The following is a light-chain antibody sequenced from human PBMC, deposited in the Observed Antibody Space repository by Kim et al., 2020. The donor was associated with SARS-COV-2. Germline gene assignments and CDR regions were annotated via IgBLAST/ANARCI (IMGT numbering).Light chain of an antibody. V-gene: IGKV3-11*01. CDR1: QIVGRY. Sequence: LSPGERAPHSCRASQIVGRYLGWYQQKPGQAPRLLIYDASNRATGIPARFSGSGSGTDFTLTISSLEPEDFAVYYCQQVSNWPLTFGGGTKVDIK. J-gene: IGKJ4*01. CDR3: QQVSNWPLT. CDR2: DAS.